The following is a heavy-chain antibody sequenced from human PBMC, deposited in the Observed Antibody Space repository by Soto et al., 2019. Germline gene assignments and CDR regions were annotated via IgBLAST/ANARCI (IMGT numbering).Heavy chain of an antibody. CDR2: ISGSGGST. J-gene: IGHJ4*02. CDR1: GFTFSSYA. CDR3: AKDAYDFWSGYYSFDY. Sequence: EVQLLESGGGLVQPGGSQRLSCAASGFTFSSYAMSWVRQAPGKGLEWVSAISGSGGSTYYADSVKGRFTISRDNSKNTLYLQMNSLRAEDTAVYYCAKDAYDFWSGYYSFDYWGQGTLVTVSS. V-gene: IGHV3-23*01. D-gene: IGHD3-3*01.